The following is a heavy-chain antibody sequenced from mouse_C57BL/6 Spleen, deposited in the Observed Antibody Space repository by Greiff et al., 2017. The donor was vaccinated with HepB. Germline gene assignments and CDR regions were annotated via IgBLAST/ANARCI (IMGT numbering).Heavy chain of an antibody. Sequence: EVQRVESGGGLVQPKGSLKLSCAASGFTFNTYAMHWVRQAPGKGLEWVARIRSKSSNYATYYADSVKDRFTISRDDSQSMLYLQMKNLKTEDTAMYYCVRGGDGYSYYAMDYWGQGTSVTVSS. CDR3: VRGGDGYSYYAMDY. D-gene: IGHD2-3*01. CDR1: GFTFNTYA. V-gene: IGHV10-3*01. CDR2: IRSKSSNYAT. J-gene: IGHJ4*01.